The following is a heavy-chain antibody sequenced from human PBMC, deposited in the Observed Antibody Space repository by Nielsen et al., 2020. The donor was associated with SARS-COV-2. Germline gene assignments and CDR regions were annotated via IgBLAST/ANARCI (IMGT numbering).Heavy chain of an antibody. J-gene: IGHJ4*02. D-gene: IGHD3-16*02. V-gene: IGHV3-15*01. CDR2: IKSKTDGGTT. Sequence: GESLKISCAASGFTFSNAWMSWVRQAPGKGLEWVGRIKSKTDGGTTDYAAPVKGRFTISRDDSKNTLYLQMNSLKTEDTAVYYCTTDRVYDYVWGSYRYLDYWGQGTLVTVSS. CDR3: TTDRVYDYVWGSYRYLDY. CDR1: GFTFSNAW.